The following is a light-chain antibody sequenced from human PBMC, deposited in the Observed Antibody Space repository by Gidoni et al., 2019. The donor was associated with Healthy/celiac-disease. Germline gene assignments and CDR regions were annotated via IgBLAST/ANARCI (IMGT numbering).Light chain of an antibody. Sequence: DIQLTQSPYFLSASVGDRVTITCRASQGISSYLAWYQQKPGKAPKLLIYAASTLQSGVPSRFRCSGSGTEFTLTVSILQPEDFSTYYCQQLNSYPSAFVPWTKVDIK. CDR3: QQLNSYPSA. J-gene: IGKJ3*01. CDR1: QGISSY. CDR2: AAS. V-gene: IGKV1-9*01.